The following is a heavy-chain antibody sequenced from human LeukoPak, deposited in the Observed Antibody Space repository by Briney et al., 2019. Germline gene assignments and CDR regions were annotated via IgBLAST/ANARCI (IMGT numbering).Heavy chain of an antibody. CDR3: AKDRAQRLVGTDIDY. V-gene: IGHV3-9*01. Sequence: GGSLRLSCAASGFTFDDYAMHWVRHAPGKGLEWVSGISWNSGSIGYADSVKGRFTISRDNAKNSLYLQMNSLRAEDTALYYCAKDRAQRLVGTDIDYWGQGTLVTVSS. CDR2: ISWNSGSI. J-gene: IGHJ4*02. CDR1: GFTFDDYA. D-gene: IGHD6-13*01.